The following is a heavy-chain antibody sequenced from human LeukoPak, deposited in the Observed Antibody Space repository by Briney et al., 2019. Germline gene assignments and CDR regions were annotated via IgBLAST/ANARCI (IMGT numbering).Heavy chain of an antibody. J-gene: IGHJ3*02. D-gene: IGHD2-2*02. CDR1: GLSLSGNY. CDR2: IYRNGNT. V-gene: IGHV3-53*01. Sequence: GGSLILSCAASGLSLSGNYMTWVRQSPGKGLEWLSNIYRNGNTYYADSVNGRFSISRDDYKNTLYLEMNSLRAEDTALYYCARYTFRAVDIWGHGTMVTVSS. CDR3: ARYTFRAVDI.